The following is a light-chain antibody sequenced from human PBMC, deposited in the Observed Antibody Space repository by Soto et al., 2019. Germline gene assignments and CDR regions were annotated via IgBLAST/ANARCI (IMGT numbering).Light chain of an antibody. J-gene: IGKJ4*01. CDR2: DSS. V-gene: IGKV3-15*01. Sequence: EIVLTQSPATLSVSPGERATLSCRASQCINGNLAWYQQKPGQAPRLLIYDSSTRATGIPARFSGSGSGTEFTLTISSLQSEDFALYFCQQYNNWPPLTFGGGTKVEIK. CDR3: QQYNNWPPLT. CDR1: QCINGN.